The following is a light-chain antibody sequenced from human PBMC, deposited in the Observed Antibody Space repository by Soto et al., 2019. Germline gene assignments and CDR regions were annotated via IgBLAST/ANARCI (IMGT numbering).Light chain of an antibody. CDR3: QSYDSSTLV. V-gene: IGLV6-57*03. CDR1: SGSIASNY. CDR2: EDN. Sequence: NFMLTQPHSVSESPGKTVTISCTRSSGSIASNYVQWYQQRPGSAPTTVIYEDNQRPSGVPDRFSGSIDSSSNSASLIISGLKTEDEADYYCQSYDSSTLVFGGGTQLTVL. J-gene: IGLJ2*01.